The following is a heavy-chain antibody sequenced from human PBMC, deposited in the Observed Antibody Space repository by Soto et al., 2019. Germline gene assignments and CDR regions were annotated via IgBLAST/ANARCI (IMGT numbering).Heavy chain of an antibody. J-gene: IGHJ6*02. V-gene: IGHV3-23*01. CDR3: AKVYSSSTSCYGNYYYYGMDV. D-gene: IGHD2-2*01. Sequence: EVQLLESGGGLVQPGGSLRLSCAASGFTFSSYAMSWVRQAPGKGLEWVSAISGSGGSTYYADSVKGRFTISRDNSKNTLYLQMNSLRAEDTAVYYCAKVYSSSTSCYGNYYYYGMDVWGQGTTVTVSS. CDR1: GFTFSSYA. CDR2: ISGSGGST.